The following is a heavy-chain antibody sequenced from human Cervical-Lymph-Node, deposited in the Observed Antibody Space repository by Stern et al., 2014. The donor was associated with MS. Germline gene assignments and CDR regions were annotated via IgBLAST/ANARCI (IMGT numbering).Heavy chain of an antibody. CDR2: IYYSGST. V-gene: IGHV4-39*01. Sequence: QLQLQESGPGLVKPSETLSLTCTVSGGSISSSSYYWGWIRQPPGKGLEWIGSIYYSGSTYYNPSLKSRVTISVDTSKNQFSLKRSSVTAADTAVYYCKAGPDADPFFDYWGQGTLVTVSS. CDR3: KAGPDADPFFDY. J-gene: IGHJ4*02. CDR1: GGSISSSSYY. D-gene: IGHD3-3*02.